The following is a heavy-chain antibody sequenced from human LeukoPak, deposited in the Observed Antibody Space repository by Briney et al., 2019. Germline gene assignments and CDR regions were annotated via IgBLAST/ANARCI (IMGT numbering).Heavy chain of an antibody. D-gene: IGHD3-10*01. J-gene: IGHJ4*02. V-gene: IGHV3-23*01. CDR3: AKAEGSGSYYNVRTPYYFDY. CDR1: GFTFSSYA. CDR2: ISGSGGST. Sequence: GGSLRPSCAASGFTFSSYAMSWVRQAPGKGLEWVSAISGSGGSTYYADSVKGRFTISRDNSKNTLYLQMNSLRAEDTAVYYCAKAEGSGSYYNVRTPYYFDYWGQGTLVTVSS.